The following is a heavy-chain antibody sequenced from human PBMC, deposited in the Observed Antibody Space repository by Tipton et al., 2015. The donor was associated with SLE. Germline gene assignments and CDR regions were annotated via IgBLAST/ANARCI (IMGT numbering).Heavy chain of an antibody. J-gene: IGHJ5*02. D-gene: IGHD5-12*01. CDR1: GGSISGFY. CDR2: IYSSGST. V-gene: IGHV4-4*07. CDR3: ARSAYDSLEP. Sequence: TLSLTCTVSGGSISGFYWSWIRQPAGKGLEWIGRIYSSGSTDYNPSLKSRVTMSLDTSKNQFSLKLSSVTAADTAVYFCARSAYDSLEPWGQGILVTVSS.